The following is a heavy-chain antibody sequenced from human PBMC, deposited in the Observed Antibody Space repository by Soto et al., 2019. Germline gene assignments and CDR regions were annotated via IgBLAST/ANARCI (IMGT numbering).Heavy chain of an antibody. Sequence: ASVKVSCKVSGYTLTGLSMRWVRQAPGKGLEWMGGFDPEDGETIYAQKFQGRVTMTEDTSTDTAYMELLSLRSEDTAVYYCATAFTMVRGVIYIREPYYYYMGVWGKGTTVTASS. V-gene: IGHV1-24*01. CDR2: FDPEDGET. D-gene: IGHD3-10*01. CDR3: ATAFTMVRGVIYIREPYYYYMGV. CDR1: GYTLTGLS. J-gene: IGHJ6*03.